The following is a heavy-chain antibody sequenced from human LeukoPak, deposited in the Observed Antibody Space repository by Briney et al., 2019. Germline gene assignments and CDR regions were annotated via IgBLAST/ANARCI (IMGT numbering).Heavy chain of an antibody. D-gene: IGHD1-14*01. J-gene: IGHJ6*03. V-gene: IGHV1-69*01. CDR3: AREGYLTEEYYYYYYYMDV. CDR2: IIPIFGTA. Sequence: GSSVKVSCKASGGTFSSYAISWVRQAPGQGLEWMGGIIPIFGTANYAQKFQGRVTITADESTSTAYMELSSLRSEDTAVYYCAREGYLTEEYYYYYYYMDVWGKGTTVTVSS. CDR1: GGTFSSYA.